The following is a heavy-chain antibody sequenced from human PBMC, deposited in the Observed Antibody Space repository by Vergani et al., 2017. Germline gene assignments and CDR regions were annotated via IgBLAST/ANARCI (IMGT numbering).Heavy chain of an antibody. CDR2: IYSGGST. V-gene: IGHV3-66*01. J-gene: IGHJ6*02. Sequence: EVQLVESGGGLVQPGGSLRLSCAASGFTVSSNYMSWVRHAPGKGLEWVSVIYSGGSTYYADSVKGRFTISRDNSKNTLYLQMNSLRAEDTAVYYCAREGSRGVGAMYGMDVWGQGTTVTVSS. CDR3: AREGSRGVGAMYGMDV. D-gene: IGHD1-26*01. CDR1: GFTVSSNY.